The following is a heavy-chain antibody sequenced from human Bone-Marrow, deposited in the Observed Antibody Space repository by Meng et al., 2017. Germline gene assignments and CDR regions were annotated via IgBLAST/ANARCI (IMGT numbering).Heavy chain of an antibody. D-gene: IGHD2-15*01. CDR3: ARDDNCSGGSCYLTPGWIDP. CDR1: GYTFTSYG. CDR2: ISVYNGNT. J-gene: IGHJ5*02. V-gene: IGHV1-18*01. Sequence: VQLVQVGAEVEKPGASVKVSCKASGYTFTSYGISWVRQAPGQGLEWMGWISVYNGNTNYAQKLQGRVTMTTDTSTSTAYMELRSLRSDDTAVYYCARDDNCSGGSCYLTPGWIDPWGQGTLVTVSS.